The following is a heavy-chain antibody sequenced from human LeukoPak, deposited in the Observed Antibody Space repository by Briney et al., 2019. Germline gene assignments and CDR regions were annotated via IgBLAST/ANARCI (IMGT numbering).Heavy chain of an antibody. V-gene: IGHV4-59*01. J-gene: IGHJ3*02. D-gene: IGHD3-16*01. CDR1: GGSISSYY. CDR2: IYYSGST. Sequence: SETLSLTCTVSGGSISSYYWSWIRQPPGKGLEWIGYIYYSGSTNYNPSLKSRVTISVDTSKNQFSLKLSSVTAADTAVYYCARVGGSDAFDIWGQGTMVTVSS. CDR3: ARVGGSDAFDI.